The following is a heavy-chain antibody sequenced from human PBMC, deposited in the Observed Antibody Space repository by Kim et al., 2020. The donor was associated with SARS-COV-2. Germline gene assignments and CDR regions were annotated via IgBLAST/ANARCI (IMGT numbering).Heavy chain of an antibody. CDR1: GFTFSSHC. V-gene: IGHV3-64D*09. D-gene: IGHD3-10*01. CDR3: AKDSRSWYYFDD. Sequence: GGSLRLSCSASGFTFSSHCMHWVRHVPGKGLEYVSTVSNEGDRTFYSDSVKGRFTISRDNSRNMVYLQMSSLKVEDTDLYYCAKDSRSWYYFDDWGQGTLVTVS. J-gene: IGHJ4*02. CDR2: VSNEGDRT.